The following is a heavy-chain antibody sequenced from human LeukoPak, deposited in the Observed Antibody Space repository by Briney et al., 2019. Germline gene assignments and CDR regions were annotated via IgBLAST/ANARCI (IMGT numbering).Heavy chain of an antibody. Sequence: PSETLSLTCTVSGGSISSSSYYWGWIRQPPGKGLEWIGSIYYSGSTYYNPSLKSRVTISVDTSKNQFSLKLSSVTAADTAVYYCATPLDYYDTSGYHQGGDWGQGTLVTVSS. CDR2: IYYSGST. CDR3: ATPLDYYDTSGYHQGGD. D-gene: IGHD3-22*01. V-gene: IGHV4-39*01. CDR1: GGSISSSSYY. J-gene: IGHJ4*02.